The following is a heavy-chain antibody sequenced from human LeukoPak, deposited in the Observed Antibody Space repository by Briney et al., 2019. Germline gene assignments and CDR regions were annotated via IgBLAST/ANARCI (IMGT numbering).Heavy chain of an antibody. CDR1: GGSIGDYC. Sequence: SETLSLTCTVSGGSIGDYCWSWIRQSPGKGLEWIGYVWYSGNTNYNPSLKSRVTISVDTSKNQFSLTVRSVTAADTAVYFCARAGRLGNWFDPWGQGTLVTVSS. J-gene: IGHJ5*02. CDR2: VWYSGNT. V-gene: IGHV4-59*01. CDR3: ARAGRLGNWFDP. D-gene: IGHD3-10*01.